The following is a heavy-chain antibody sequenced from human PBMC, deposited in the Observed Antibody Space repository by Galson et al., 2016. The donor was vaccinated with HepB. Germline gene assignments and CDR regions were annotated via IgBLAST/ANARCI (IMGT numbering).Heavy chain of an antibody. D-gene: IGHD3-16*01. CDR1: GFTFRSYA. Sequence: SLRLSCAASGFTFRSYAMTWVRQAPGKGLEWVSTISGSGGSTYHADSVRGRFTISRDNSNNIVYLQMNSLRAEDTAVYFCAKNRATARVWGHYYYYMDVWGKGTTVTVSS. CDR2: ISGSGGST. CDR3: AKNRATARVWGHYYYYMDV. J-gene: IGHJ6*03. V-gene: IGHV3-23*01.